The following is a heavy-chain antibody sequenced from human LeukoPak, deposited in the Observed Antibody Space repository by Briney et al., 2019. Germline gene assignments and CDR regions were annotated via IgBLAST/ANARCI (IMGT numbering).Heavy chain of an antibody. Sequence: PGGSLRLSCAASGFAFSSDSMNWVRQAPGKGLEWVSLISSSSSYIYYADSVKGRFTISRNNAKNSLYLQMNSLRAEDTAVYYCARETVTLTFDYWGQGTLVTVSS. CDR2: ISSSSSYI. CDR3: ARETVTLTFDY. CDR1: GFAFSSDS. J-gene: IGHJ4*02. D-gene: IGHD5-18*01. V-gene: IGHV3-21*01.